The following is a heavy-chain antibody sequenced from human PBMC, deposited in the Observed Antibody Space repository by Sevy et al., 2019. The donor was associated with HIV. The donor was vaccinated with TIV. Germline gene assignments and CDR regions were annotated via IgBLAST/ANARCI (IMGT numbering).Heavy chain of an antibody. CDR3: ARDAARVIVPTAGFDS. CDR2: IWYDGRTE. J-gene: IGHJ5*01. CDR1: GFTFRSFS. D-gene: IGHD1-1*01. V-gene: IGHV3-33*01. Sequence: GGSLRLSCVASGFTFRSFSMHRVRQAPGKGLEWVAAIWYDGRTERYADSVQGRFTISRDNSKKTLYLQMNSLRDEDTAIYYCARDAARVIVPTAGFDSWGQGTLVTVSS.